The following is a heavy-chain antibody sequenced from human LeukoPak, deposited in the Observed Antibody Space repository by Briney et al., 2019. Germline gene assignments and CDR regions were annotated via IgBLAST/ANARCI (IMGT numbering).Heavy chain of an antibody. D-gene: IGHD2-2*01. V-gene: IGHV1-18*01. CDR3: ARACTSTSCHENNWFDP. CDR1: GYTXTNYG. CDR2: ISGYNGKT. J-gene: IGHJ5*02. Sequence: ASVKVSCKASGYTXTNYGISWVRQAPGQGLEWMGWISGYNGKTNYAVKLPGRVTVTTDISTSTAYMELRSLRSDDTAVYYCARACTSTSCHENNWFDPWGQGTLVIVSS.